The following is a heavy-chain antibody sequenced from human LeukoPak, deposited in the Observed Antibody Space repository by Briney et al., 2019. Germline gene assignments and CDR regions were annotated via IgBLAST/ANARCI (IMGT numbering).Heavy chain of an antibody. Sequence: PSQTLSLTCTVAGGSISSGSYYWSWIRQPAGKGLEWIGRIYTSGSTNYNPSLKSRVTISVDTSKTQFSLKLSSVTAADTAVYYCASWYSSAGIDYWGQGTLVTVSS. V-gene: IGHV4-61*02. J-gene: IGHJ4*02. D-gene: IGHD6-25*01. CDR1: GGSISSGSYY. CDR2: IYTSGST. CDR3: ASWYSSAGIDY.